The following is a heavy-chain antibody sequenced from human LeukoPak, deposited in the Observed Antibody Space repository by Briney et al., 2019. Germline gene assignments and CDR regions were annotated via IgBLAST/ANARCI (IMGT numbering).Heavy chain of an antibody. J-gene: IGHJ6*04. CDR2: IYYSGST. CDR3: ARDSSSWYSYGMDV. D-gene: IGHD6-13*01. V-gene: IGHV4-30-4*01. Sequence: SQTLSLTCTVSGGSISSGDYYWSWIRQPPGKGLEWIGYIYYSGSTYYNPSLKSRVTISVDTSKNQSSLKLSSVTAADTAVYYCARDSSSWYSYGMDVWGKGTTVTVSS. CDR1: GGSISSGDYY.